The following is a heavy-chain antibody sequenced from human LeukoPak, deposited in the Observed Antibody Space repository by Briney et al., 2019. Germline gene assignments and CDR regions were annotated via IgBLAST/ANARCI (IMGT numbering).Heavy chain of an antibody. Sequence: GASVKVSCKASGYTFTGYYMLWVRQAPGQGLEWMGRINPNSGGTNYAQKFQGRVTMTRDTSISTAYMELSRLRSDDTAVYYCAGSYYDSSGYLHWGQGTLVTVSS. CDR1: GYTFTGYY. CDR3: AGSYYDSSGYLH. V-gene: IGHV1-2*06. D-gene: IGHD3-22*01. J-gene: IGHJ4*02. CDR2: INPNSGGT.